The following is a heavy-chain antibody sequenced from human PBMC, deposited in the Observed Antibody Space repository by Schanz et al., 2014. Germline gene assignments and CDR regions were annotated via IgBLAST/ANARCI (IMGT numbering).Heavy chain of an antibody. CDR1: GGTFVTFF. CDR2: ISPLLGVA. CDR3: ARKGMPPIWSGYPYFFDF. Sequence: QVHLVQSGAEVKEPGSSVKVSCKPSGGTFVTFFFTWVRQAPGQGPQWMGRISPLLGVANYAQEFQGRLTITADTSTSTAYMELSSLRSEDTAVYYCARKGMPPIWSGYPYFFDFWGQGTLVTVSS. V-gene: IGHV1-69*04. J-gene: IGHJ4*02. D-gene: IGHD3-3*01.